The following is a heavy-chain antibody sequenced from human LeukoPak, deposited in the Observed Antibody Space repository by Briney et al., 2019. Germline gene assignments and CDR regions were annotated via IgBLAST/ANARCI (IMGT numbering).Heavy chain of an antibody. CDR3: ARDPSHSSGWYDY. CDR2: INSDETST. D-gene: IGHD6-19*01. V-gene: IGHV3-74*03. CDR1: GFTFSSYW. Sequence: GGSLRLSCAASGFTFSSYWMHWVRQAPGKGLVWVSRINSDETSTTYADSVKGRFTISRDNAKNTLYLQMNGLRAEDTAVYYCARDPSHSSGWYDYWGQGTLVTVSS. J-gene: IGHJ4*02.